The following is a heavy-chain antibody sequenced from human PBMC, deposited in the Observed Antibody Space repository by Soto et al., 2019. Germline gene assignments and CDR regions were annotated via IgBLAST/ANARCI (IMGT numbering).Heavy chain of an antibody. J-gene: IGHJ5*02. CDR3: AVPYDSSGHYNNGFDP. Sequence: QVQLVQSGAEVKKPGASVKVSCKASGYTFTRYYMHWVRQAPGQGLEWMGIINPSAGTTSYAQKFQGRVTMTRDTSTNTVYMELSSLRSEDTAVYYCAVPYDSSGHYNNGFDPWGQGTLVTVSS. CDR2: INPSAGTT. D-gene: IGHD3-22*01. CDR1: GYTFTRYY. V-gene: IGHV1-46*03.